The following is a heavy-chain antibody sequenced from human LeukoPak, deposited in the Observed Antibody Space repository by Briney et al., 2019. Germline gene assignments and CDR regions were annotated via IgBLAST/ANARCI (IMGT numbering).Heavy chain of an antibody. V-gene: IGHV3-23*01. Sequence: GGSLRLSCAASGFTFSSYAMSWVRQAPGKGLEWVSAVGSDGINTAYADSVKGRFTISRDNSKNTLYLQLSSLRAEDTAVYYCAKGLAAGSQYLDYWGQGTLFTVSS. CDR1: GFTFSSYA. CDR2: VGSDGINT. CDR3: AKGLAAGSQYLDY. J-gene: IGHJ4*02. D-gene: IGHD6-25*01.